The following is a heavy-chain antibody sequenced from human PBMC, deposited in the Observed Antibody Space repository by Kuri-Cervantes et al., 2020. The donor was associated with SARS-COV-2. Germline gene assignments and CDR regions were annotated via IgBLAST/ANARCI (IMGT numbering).Heavy chain of an antibody. D-gene: IGHD3-22*01. CDR1: GFTFSSYE. CDR3: AREGYYEPTDMDV. CDR2: ISSSGSTI. Sequence: GGSLRLSCAASGFTFSSYEMNWVRQAPGKGLEWVSYISSSGSTIYYADSVKGRFTIPRDNAKNSLYLQMNSLRAEDTAVYHCAREGYYEPTDMDVWGQGTTVTVSS. V-gene: IGHV3-48*03. J-gene: IGHJ6*02.